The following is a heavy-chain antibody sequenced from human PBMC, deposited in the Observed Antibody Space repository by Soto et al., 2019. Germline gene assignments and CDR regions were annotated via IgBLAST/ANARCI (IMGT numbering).Heavy chain of an antibody. CDR1: GGTFSSYA. V-gene: IGHV1-69*13. CDR3: ARVTYDSSATPGFDY. D-gene: IGHD3-22*01. CDR2: IIPIFGTA. J-gene: IGHJ4*02. Sequence: SVKVSCKASGGTFSSYAISWVRQAPGQGLEWMGGIIPIFGTANYAQKFQGRVTITADESTSTAYMELSSLRPEDTAVYYCARVTYDSSATPGFDYWGQGXLVTVYS.